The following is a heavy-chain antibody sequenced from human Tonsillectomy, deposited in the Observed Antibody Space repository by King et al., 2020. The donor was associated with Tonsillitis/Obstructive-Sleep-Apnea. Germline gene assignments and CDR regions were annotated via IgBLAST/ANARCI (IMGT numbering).Heavy chain of an antibody. J-gene: IGHJ6*03. V-gene: IGHV1-69*01. CDR1: GGTFSSYA. CDR3: ARGDYYGSGSYYKLYYYYMDV. D-gene: IGHD3-10*01. Sequence: LVQSGAEVKKPGSSVKVSCKASGGTFSSYAISWVRQAPGQGLEWMGGIIPIFGTANYAQKFQGGVTITADESTSTAYMELSSLRSEDTAVYYCARGDYYGSGSYYKLYYYYMDVWGKGTTVTVSS. CDR2: IIPIFGTA.